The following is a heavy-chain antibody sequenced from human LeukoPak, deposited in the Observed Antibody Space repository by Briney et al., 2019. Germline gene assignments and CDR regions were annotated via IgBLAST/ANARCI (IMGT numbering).Heavy chain of an antibody. V-gene: IGHV1-8*01. J-gene: IGHJ6*02. CDR2: MNPNSGNT. D-gene: IGHD4-17*01. CDR1: GYTFTSYD. CDR3: AGGGDSLAVAGGMDV. Sequence: ASVKVSCKASGYTFTSYDINWVRQATGQGLEWMGWMNPNSGNTGYAQKFQGRFTMTRNTSISTAYMELSSLRSEDTAVYYCAGGGDSLAVAGGMDVWGQGTTVTVSS.